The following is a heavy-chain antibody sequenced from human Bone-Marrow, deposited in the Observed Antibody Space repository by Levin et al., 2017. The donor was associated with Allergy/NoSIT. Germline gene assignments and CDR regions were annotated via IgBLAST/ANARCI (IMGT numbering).Heavy chain of an antibody. D-gene: IGHD1-1*01. CDR2: IWYDGSNK. CDR1: GFSFDLYP. CDR3: VRDRHGVTGTTPLDY. J-gene: IGHJ4*02. Sequence: GGSLRLSCAASGFSFDLYPMTWVRQAPGKGLEWVAVIWYDGSNKHYAESVKGRFTVSRDNPKNTVYLQMNSLRVEDTAVYYCVRDRHGVTGTTPLDYWGQGALVTVSS. V-gene: IGHV3-33*01.